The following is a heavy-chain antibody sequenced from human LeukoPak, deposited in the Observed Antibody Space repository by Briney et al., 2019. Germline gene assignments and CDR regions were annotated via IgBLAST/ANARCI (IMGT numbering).Heavy chain of an antibody. CDR2: IDVSGRMT. CDR1: GFTFNRHG. Sequence: GGSLRLSCAASGFTFNRHGMSWVRQAPGKGLEWVSGIDVSGRMTYYADSVKGRFTISRDNSKNMVYLQMNSLRAGDMAVYYCVRDGKNYDKSLGPFDPWGQGTLVTVSS. D-gene: IGHD3-9*01. CDR3: VRDGKNYDKSLGPFDP. V-gene: IGHV3-23*01. J-gene: IGHJ5*02.